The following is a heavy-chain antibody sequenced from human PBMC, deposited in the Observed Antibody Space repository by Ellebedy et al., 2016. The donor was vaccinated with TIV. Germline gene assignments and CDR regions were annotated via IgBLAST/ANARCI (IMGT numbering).Heavy chain of an antibody. CDR1: GFTFSDYA. J-gene: IGHJ2*01. V-gene: IGHV3-64*02. Sequence: GESLKISCAASGFTFSDYAMHWVRQAPGKGPEYVSGISGNGVRTYYGEFVKGRFVISRANSKNTLFLQMDYLGVEDMAVYSCARGGEYSDYVSPWYFDLWGRGSLVAVSS. CDR3: ARGGEYSDYVSPWYFDL. CDR2: ISGNGVRT. D-gene: IGHD5-12*01.